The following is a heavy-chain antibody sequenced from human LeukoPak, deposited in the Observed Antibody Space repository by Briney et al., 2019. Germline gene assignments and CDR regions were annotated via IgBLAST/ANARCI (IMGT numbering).Heavy chain of an antibody. D-gene: IGHD6-19*01. V-gene: IGHV4-39*07. J-gene: IGHJ4*02. CDR3: ARSYSSGSPFDY. CDR1: GDSVNSSDYY. CDR2: VFFTGST. Sequence: SETLSLTCTVSGDSVNSSDYYWGWIRQPPGKGLDWIASVFFTGSTYYNPSLKSRVTISVDTSKNQFSLKLSSVTAADTAVYYCARSYSSGSPFDYWGQGTLVTVSS.